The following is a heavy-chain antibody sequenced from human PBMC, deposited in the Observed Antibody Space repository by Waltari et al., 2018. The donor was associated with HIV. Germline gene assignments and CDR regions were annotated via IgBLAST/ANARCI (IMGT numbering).Heavy chain of an antibody. J-gene: IGHJ6*02. Sequence: QEQLQQWGAGLLKPSETLSLTCAVYGGSFSGYYWTWIRQPPGKGLQWIAEIYHSGAANYNPPLKSRVTISVDTSKNQFSLKLRSVTAADTAVYYCARLRWDASFYYGLDVWGQGTTVTVSS. D-gene: IGHD4-17*01. CDR3: ARLRWDASFYYGLDV. CDR2: IYHSGAA. CDR1: GGSFSGYY. V-gene: IGHV4-34*02.